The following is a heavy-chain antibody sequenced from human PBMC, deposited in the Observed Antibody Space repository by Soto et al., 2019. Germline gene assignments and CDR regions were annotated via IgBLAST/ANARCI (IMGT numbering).Heavy chain of an antibody. D-gene: IGHD3-22*01. CDR3: AKDTYYHDSTGYYVFDY. J-gene: IGHJ4*02. Sequence: QVQLVESGGGVVQPGRSLRLSCAASGSTFRSFGMHWVRQAPVKGLEWVAAISYDGSNKNYVDSVKGRFTISRDNSDNTLYLQMNSLRAEDTAVYYCAKDTYYHDSTGYYVFDYWGQGTLVSVSS. CDR2: ISYDGSNK. CDR1: GSTFRSFG. V-gene: IGHV3-30*18.